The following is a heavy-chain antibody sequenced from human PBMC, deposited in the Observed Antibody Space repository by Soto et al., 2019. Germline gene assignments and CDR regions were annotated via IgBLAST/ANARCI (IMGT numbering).Heavy chain of an antibody. V-gene: IGHV3-23*01. D-gene: IGHD3-3*01. CDR2: ISGSGGST. CDR1: GFTFSSYA. J-gene: IGHJ4*02. CDR3: AKDYRVPIFGVVIIPGGVDY. Sequence: PGGSLRLSCAASGFTFSSYAMSWVRQAPGKGLEWVSAISGSGGSTYYADSVKGRFTISRDNSKNTLYLQMNSLRAEDTAVYYCAKDYRVPIFGVVIIPGGVDYWGQRTLVTVSS.